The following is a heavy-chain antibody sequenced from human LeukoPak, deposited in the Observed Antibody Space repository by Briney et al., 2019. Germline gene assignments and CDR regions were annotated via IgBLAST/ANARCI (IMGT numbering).Heavy chain of an antibody. CDR3: AGNDYSY. CDR2: ISYDGSNK. Sequence: GRSLRLSCAASGFTFSSYAMHWVRQAPGKGLEWVAVISYDGSNKYYADSVKGRFTISRDNSKNTLYLQMNSLRAEDTAVYYCAGNDYSYWGQGTMVTVSS. V-gene: IGHV3-30-3*01. D-gene: IGHD1-1*01. CDR1: GFTFSSYA. J-gene: IGHJ3*01.